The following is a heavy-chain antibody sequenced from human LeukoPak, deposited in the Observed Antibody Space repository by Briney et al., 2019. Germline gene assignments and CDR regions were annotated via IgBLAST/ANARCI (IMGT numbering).Heavy chain of an antibody. Sequence: PGGSLRLSCAGSGFPFSSHGMNWVRQAPGKGLEWVSGISPGGPTYYADSVKGRFTISRDDSKNTLYLKMKNLRAEDTAVYYCAKDGAWLRFDDWGQGILVSVSS. D-gene: IGHD5-12*01. J-gene: IGHJ4*02. V-gene: IGHV3-23*01. CDR3: AKDGAWLRFDD. CDR1: GFPFSSHG. CDR2: ISPGGPT.